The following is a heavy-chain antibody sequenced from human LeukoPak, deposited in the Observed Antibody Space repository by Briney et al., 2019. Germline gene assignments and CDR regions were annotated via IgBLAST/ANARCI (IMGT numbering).Heavy chain of an antibody. D-gene: IGHD1-1*01. J-gene: IGHJ4*02. CDR1: GFTFSTYA. Sequence: PGGSLRLSCAASGFTFSTYAMNWVRQEAGKGLEWVSSISYSGRDKFCADSVKGRFTISRDNAKNSLYLEMNNLRAEDTAVFYCARERTDQLLLDFWGQGALVTVSS. CDR3: ARERTDQLLLDF. CDR2: ISYSGRDK. V-gene: IGHV3-21*01.